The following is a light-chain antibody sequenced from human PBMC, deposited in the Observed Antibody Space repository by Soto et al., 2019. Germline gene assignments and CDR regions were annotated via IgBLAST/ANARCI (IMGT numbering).Light chain of an antibody. CDR3: QQYNSYSQFT. CDR1: QSIKNW. J-gene: IGKJ3*01. V-gene: IGKV1-5*03. Sequence: DIHMTQSRSTLSASVLDRFTITCRASQSIKNWLAWYQQKPGEAPKLLIYKASTLESGVPSRFSGSGSGTEFTLTISCLQPDDVATYYCQQYNSYSQFTFGPGTKVDIK. CDR2: KAS.